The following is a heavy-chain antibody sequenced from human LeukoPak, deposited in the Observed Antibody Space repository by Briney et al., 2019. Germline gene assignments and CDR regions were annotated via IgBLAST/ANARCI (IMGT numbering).Heavy chain of an antibody. V-gene: IGHV4-34*01. CDR1: GGSFSGYY. Sequence: SETLSLTCAVYGGSFSGYYWSWIRQPPGKGLEWIGEINHSGSTNYNPSLKSRVTISVDTSKNQFSLKLSSVTAADTAVYYCARYRIAVAGTGKIPREYYFDYWGQGTLVTVSS. J-gene: IGHJ4*02. D-gene: IGHD6-19*01. CDR3: ARYRIAVAGTGKIPREYYFDY. CDR2: INHSGST.